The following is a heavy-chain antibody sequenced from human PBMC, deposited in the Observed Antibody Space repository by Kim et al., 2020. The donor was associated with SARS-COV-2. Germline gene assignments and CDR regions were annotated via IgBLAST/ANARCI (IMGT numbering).Heavy chain of an antibody. J-gene: IGHJ4*02. CDR2: ISGSGGST. V-gene: IGHV3-23*01. D-gene: IGHD1-7*01. CDR3: AKVSGRSRNWNYLTPFDY. CDR1: GFTFSSYA. Sequence: GGSLRLSCAASGFTFSSYAMSWVRQAPGKGLEWVSAISGSGGSTYYADSVKGRFTISRDNSKNTLYLQMNSLRAEDTAVYYCAKVSGRSRNWNYLTPFDYWGQGTLVTVSS.